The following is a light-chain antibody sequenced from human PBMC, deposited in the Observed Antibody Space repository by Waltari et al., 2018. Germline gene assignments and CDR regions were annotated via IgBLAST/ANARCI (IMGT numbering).Light chain of an antibody. Sequence: QSALTQPPSASGSPGPSINISCSGPSSDVGGYNFVSWYQQHPGKAPKLIIYEIAKRPSGVPDRFSGSKSDNTASLTVSGLQAEDEADYYCSSYAGSNNFVFGTGTKVTVL. CDR1: SSDVGGYNF. J-gene: IGLJ1*01. CDR2: EIA. CDR3: SSYAGSNNFV. V-gene: IGLV2-8*01.